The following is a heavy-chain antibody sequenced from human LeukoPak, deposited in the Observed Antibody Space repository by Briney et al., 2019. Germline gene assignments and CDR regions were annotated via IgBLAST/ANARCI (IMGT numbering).Heavy chain of an antibody. V-gene: IGHV4-34*01. J-gene: IGHJ6*02. Sequence: SETLSLTCAVYGGSFSGYYWSWIRQPPGKGLEWIGEINHSGSTNHNPSLKSRVTISVDTSKNQFSLKLSSVTAADTAVYYCARGRCGGDCCSPLRYYYYGTDVWGQGTTVTVSS. D-gene: IGHD2-21*02. CDR2: INHSGST. CDR1: GGSFSGYY. CDR3: ARGRCGGDCCSPLRYYYYGTDV.